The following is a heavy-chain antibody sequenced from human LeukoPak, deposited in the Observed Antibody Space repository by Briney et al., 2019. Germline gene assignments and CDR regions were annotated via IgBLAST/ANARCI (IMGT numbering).Heavy chain of an antibody. D-gene: IGHD6-25*01. CDR2: ITSSDSTT. J-gene: IGHJ6*03. V-gene: IGHV3-48*03. CDR1: GFTFSSYE. CDR3: ARDGTLNYRSGWGYMNV. Sequence: GGSLRLSCVASGFTFSSYEMNWVRQAPGKGLEWLSYITSSDSTTHYADSVKGRFTISRDDAKNSLYLHMNSLRVEDTAVYYCARDGTLNYRSGWGYMNVWGKGTTVTISS.